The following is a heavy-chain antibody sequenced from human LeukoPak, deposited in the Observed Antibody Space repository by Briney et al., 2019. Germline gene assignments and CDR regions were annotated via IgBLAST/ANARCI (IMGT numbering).Heavy chain of an antibody. D-gene: IGHD6-6*01. V-gene: IGHV4-59*02. Sequence: SETLSLTCTVSGGSVSSYYWSWVRQPPGEGLEWIAYVYNSGSTNYNPSLKSRVTISVDTSKNQFSLKLSSVTAADTAVYYCARGRGGIAARRGNFDYWGQGTLVTVSS. CDR1: GGSVSSYY. CDR3: ARGRGGIAARRGNFDY. J-gene: IGHJ4*02. CDR2: VYNSGST.